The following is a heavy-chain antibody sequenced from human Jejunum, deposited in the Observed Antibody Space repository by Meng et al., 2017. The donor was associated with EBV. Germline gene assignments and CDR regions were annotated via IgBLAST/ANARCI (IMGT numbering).Heavy chain of an antibody. Sequence: QLELEESGPGLVKPSETLSLTCTVSGGSVNSGNVYWSWIRQLPGKGLEWIGYIYYSGSTNYIPSLKSRVAISLDTSKNQFSLKLSSVTAADTAVYYCAGLRYSGYDRAFDYWGQGALVTVSS. CDR2: IYYSGST. CDR3: AGLRYSGYDRAFDY. J-gene: IGHJ4*02. V-gene: IGHV4-61*01. D-gene: IGHD5-12*01. CDR1: GGSVNSGNVY.